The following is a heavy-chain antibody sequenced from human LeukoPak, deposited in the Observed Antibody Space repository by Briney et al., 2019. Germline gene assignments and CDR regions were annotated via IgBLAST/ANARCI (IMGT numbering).Heavy chain of an antibody. Sequence: GGSQRLSCAASGFTFSSYWMSWVRQAPGKGLEWVANIKQDGSEKYYVDSVKGRFTISRDNAKNSLYLQMNSLRAEDTAVYYCARVTLYCSGGSCYSYFDYWGQGTLVTVSS. J-gene: IGHJ4*02. V-gene: IGHV3-7*01. CDR3: ARVTLYCSGGSCYSYFDY. CDR1: GFTFSSYW. D-gene: IGHD2-15*01. CDR2: IKQDGSEK.